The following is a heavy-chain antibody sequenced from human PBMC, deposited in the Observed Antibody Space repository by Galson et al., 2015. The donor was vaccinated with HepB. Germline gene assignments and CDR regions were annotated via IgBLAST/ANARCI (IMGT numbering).Heavy chain of an antibody. CDR3: ARSQFGGDCFSCPRYYFDY. V-gene: IGHV1-69*02. D-gene: IGHD2-21*02. CDR1: GYTFTSYY. J-gene: IGHJ4*02. CDR2: IIPILGIA. Sequence: SVKVSCKASGYTFTSYYMHWVRQAPGQGLEWMGRIIPILGIANYAQKFQGRVTITADKSTSTAYMELSSLRSEDTAVYYCARSQFGGDCFSCPRYYFDYWGQGTLVTVSS.